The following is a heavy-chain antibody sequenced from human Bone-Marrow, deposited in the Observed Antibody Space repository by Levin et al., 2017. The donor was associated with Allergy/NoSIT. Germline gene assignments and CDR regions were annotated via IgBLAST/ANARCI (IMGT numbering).Heavy chain of an antibody. CDR3: VRGRPAVDNFYYNYHGMDV. D-gene: IGHD6-19*01. Sequence: GGSLRLSCAASGFDFNNYWMHWVRQAPGKGLVWVSRMNSDGSTINYADSVKGRFTISRDNTKNMLYLQMSSLRIEDTAVYYCVRGRPAVDNFYYNYHGMDVWGQGTTVTVSS. J-gene: IGHJ6*02. V-gene: IGHV3-74*01. CDR1: GFDFNNYW. CDR2: MNSDGSTI.